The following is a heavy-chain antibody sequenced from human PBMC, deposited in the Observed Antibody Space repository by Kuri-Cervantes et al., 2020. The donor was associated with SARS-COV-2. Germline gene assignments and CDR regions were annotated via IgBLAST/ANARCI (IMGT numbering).Heavy chain of an antibody. CDR2: ISYDGGNK. D-gene: IGHD3-3*01. Sequence: GESLKISCAASGFTFSSYAMHWVRQAPGKGLEWVAVISYDGGNKYYADSVKGRFTISRDNSKNTLYLQMNSLRAEDTAVYYCARDQYDFWSGYLRGIGDVWGQGTTVTVSS. CDR1: GFTFSSYA. CDR3: ARDQYDFWSGYLRGIGDV. J-gene: IGHJ6*02. V-gene: IGHV3-30-3*01.